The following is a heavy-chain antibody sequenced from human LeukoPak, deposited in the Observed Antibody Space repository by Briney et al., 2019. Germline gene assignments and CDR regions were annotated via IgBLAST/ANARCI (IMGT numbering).Heavy chain of an antibody. CDR2: INASSGGT. D-gene: IGHD6-19*01. J-gene: IGHJ4*02. V-gene: IGHV1-2*02. CDR1: GYTFTGYY. Sequence: ASLKVSCKASGYTFTGYYMHWVRQAPGQGLEWMGWINASSGGTNYAQKFQGRVTMTRDTSISTAYMELSRLRSDDTAVYYCAREWQQLVLGIAVAGPFDYWGQGTLVTVSS. CDR3: AREWQQLVLGIAVAGPFDY.